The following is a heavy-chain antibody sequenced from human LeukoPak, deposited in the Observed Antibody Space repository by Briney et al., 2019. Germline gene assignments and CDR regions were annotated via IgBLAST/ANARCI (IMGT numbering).Heavy chain of an antibody. CDR2: INHEGGGI. Sequence: GGSLRLSCAASGFTSSESWMTWVRQVPGQGLEWVAHINHEGGGIQYVDSVKGRFTISRDNAKGSVYLQMNSLRAEDTAIYHCATYINWVAGDVWGQGTTVIVSS. CDR1: GFTSSESW. CDR3: ATYINWVAGDV. J-gene: IGHJ6*02. D-gene: IGHD1-1*01. V-gene: IGHV3-7*01.